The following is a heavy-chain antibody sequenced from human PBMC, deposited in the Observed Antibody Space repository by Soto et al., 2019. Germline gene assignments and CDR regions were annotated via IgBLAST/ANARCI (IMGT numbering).Heavy chain of an antibody. CDR1: GGSISSGDYY. CDR3: ARGPSGDDRSASPIWFDP. J-gene: IGHJ5*02. V-gene: IGHV4-30-4*01. Sequence: SLTRSLTCTVAGGSISSGDYYRSWIRQPPGNGLEWIGYIYYSGSTYYNPPLKSRVTISVDTSKNQFSLKLSSVTAADTAVYYCARGPSGDDRSASPIWFDPWGQGTLVTVAS. D-gene: IGHD3-22*01. CDR2: IYYSGST.